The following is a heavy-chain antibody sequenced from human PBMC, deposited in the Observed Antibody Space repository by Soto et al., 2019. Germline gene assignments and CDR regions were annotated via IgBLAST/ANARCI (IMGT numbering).Heavy chain of an antibody. CDR1: DFTFRNYW. D-gene: IGHD3-16*01. J-gene: IGHJ4*02. V-gene: IGHV3-7*03. CDR2: IKPDGSAT. Sequence: EVQLVESGGDLVQPGGSLRLSCATSDFTFRNYWMNWVRQAPGKGLEWVANIKPDGSATNYVDSVKGRFTISRDNVRNPVSLQMNSLRVEDTAVYFCFGGNGGPQWGQGTLVTVSS. CDR3: FGGNGGPQ.